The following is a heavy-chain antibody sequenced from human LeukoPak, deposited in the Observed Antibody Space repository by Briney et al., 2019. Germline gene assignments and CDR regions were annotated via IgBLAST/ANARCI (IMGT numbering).Heavy chain of an antibody. CDR1: GDSMTAGDYY. CDR2: S. J-gene: IGHJ6*03. Sequence: LETLSLTCTVSGDSMTAGDYYWGWVRQPPGTGLQWIATSYQGASLKSRVTISLDTSKNQFSLRLTSVTAADTAVYYCARPEYDMYYYGSGYNYYYMDVWGKGTTVTVSS. D-gene: IGHD3-10*01. V-gene: IGHV4-61*05. CDR3: ARPEYDMYYYGSGYNYYYMDV.